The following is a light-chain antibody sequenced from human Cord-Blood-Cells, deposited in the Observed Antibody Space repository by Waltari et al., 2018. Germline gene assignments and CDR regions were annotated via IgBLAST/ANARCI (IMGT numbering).Light chain of an antibody. CDR1: SLRSYY. CDR3: NSRDSSGTPWV. CDR2: GKN. V-gene: IGLV3-19*01. J-gene: IGLJ3*02. Sequence: SSELTQDPAVSVALGQTVRITCQGDSLRSYYASWYQQKPGQAPVLVIYGKNNRPSGIPDRFSGSSSGNTASLTITGAQAEDEADYYCNSRDSSGTPWVFGGGTKLTVL.